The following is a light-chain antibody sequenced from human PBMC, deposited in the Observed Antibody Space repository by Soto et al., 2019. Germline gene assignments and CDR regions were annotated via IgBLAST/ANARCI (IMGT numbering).Light chain of an antibody. CDR1: SSDVGGYDY. CDR2: DVT. Sequence: QSVLTQPASVSGSPGQSIAISCTGTSSDVGGYDYVSWYQQHPGKAPKLIIYDVTNRPSEVSNRFSGSKSGNTASLTISGLQAEDEADYYCCSYTTNSTKIFGGGTKLTVL. V-gene: IGLV2-14*03. CDR3: CSYTTNSTKI. J-gene: IGLJ2*01.